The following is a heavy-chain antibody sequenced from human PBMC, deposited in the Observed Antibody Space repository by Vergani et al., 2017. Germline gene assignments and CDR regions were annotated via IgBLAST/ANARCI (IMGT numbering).Heavy chain of an antibody. CDR2: IYHSGST. Sequence: QVQLQESGPGLVKPPGTLSLTCAVSGGSISGTNWWSWVRQSPGKGLEWIGEIYHSGSTNYNPSLKSRVTISVDKSKNQFSLKLSSVTAADTAVYYCASHIVVVTAHFDLWGRGTLVTVSS. D-gene: IGHD2-21*02. CDR1: GGSISGTNW. CDR3: ASHIVVVTAHFDL. J-gene: IGHJ2*01. V-gene: IGHV4-4*03.